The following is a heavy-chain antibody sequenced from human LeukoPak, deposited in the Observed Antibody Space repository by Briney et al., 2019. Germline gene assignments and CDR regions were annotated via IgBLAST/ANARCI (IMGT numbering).Heavy chain of an antibody. Sequence: SETLSLTCNVSGGSISSSSYSWGWIRQPPGKGLEWIGNSYYSGSTYYNTSLKSRVTISVDTSNNQFSVRLTSVTAADTAVYYCARTGYGRDYYGMDVWGQGTTVTVSS. CDR1: GGSISSSSYS. D-gene: IGHD1-26*01. CDR3: ARTGYGRDYYGMDV. J-gene: IGHJ6*02. V-gene: IGHV4-39*07. CDR2: SYYSGST.